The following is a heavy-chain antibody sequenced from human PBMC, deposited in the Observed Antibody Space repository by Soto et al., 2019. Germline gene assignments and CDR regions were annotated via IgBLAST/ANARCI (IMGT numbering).Heavy chain of an antibody. CDR1: GGSFSGYY. J-gene: IGHJ4*02. V-gene: IGHV4-34*01. Sequence: SETLSLTCAVYGGSFSGYYWSWIRKPPGKGLEWIGEINHSGSTNYNPSLKSRVTISVDTSKNQFSLKLSSVTAADTAVYYCARGPYDFWSGYQLDYWGQGTLVTSPQ. CDR2: INHSGST. D-gene: IGHD3-3*01. CDR3: ARGPYDFWSGYQLDY.